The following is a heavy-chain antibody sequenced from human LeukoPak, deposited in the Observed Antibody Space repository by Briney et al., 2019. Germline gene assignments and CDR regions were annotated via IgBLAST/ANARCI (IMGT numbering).Heavy chain of an antibody. CDR1: GDSSSHSY. CDR3: ARHRSGWLQSSFDY. V-gene: IGHV4-59*01. J-gene: IGHJ4*02. CDR2: IYHSGSV. Sequence: SETLSLTCTVSGDSSSHSYWSWIRQTPGKGLEWIGYIYHSGSVNYNPSLRSRVTISVDMSNNQFSLKIFSVTAADTAVYFCARHRSGWLQSSFDYWGQGTLVTVSS. D-gene: IGHD5-24*01.